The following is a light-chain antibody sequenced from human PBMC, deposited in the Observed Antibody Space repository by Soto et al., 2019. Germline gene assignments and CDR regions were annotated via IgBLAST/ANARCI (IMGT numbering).Light chain of an antibody. CDR3: VLYMGSALV. V-gene: IGLV8-61*01. Sequence: QTVVTQEPSFSVSPGGTVTLTCGLSSGSVSTSYYPSWYQQTPGQAPRTLIYSTNTRSSGVPDRFSGSILGNKAALTSTGAQADDESDYYCVLYMGSALVFGGGTKLTVL. CDR2: STN. CDR1: SGSVSTSYY. J-gene: IGLJ2*01.